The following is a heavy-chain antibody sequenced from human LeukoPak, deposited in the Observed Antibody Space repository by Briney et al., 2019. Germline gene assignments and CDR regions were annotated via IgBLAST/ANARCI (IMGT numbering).Heavy chain of an antibody. J-gene: IGHJ4*02. D-gene: IGHD3-22*01. CDR3: ARGYYDSSAGVHFDY. CDR2: IYYSGST. Sequence: SQTLSLTCTVSGGSISSGSYYWSWIRQPPGKGLEWIGYIYYSGSTNYNPSLKSRVTISVDTSKNQFSLKLSSVTAADTAVYYCARGYYDSSAGVHFDYWGQGTLVTVSS. CDR1: GGSISSGSYY. V-gene: IGHV4-61*01.